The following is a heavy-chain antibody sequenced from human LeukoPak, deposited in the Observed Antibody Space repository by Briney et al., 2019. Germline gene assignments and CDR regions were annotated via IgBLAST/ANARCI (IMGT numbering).Heavy chain of an antibody. D-gene: IGHD2-2*01. CDR2: IKSKTDGETT. J-gene: IGHJ4*02. CDR3: TTAGYCSSTSCYAGLDY. V-gene: IGHV3-15*01. CDR1: GFTFNNAW. Sequence: PGRSLRLSCAASGFTFNNAWMSWVRQAPGKGLEWVGRIKSKTDGETTDYAAPVKGRFTISRDDSKNTLYLQMNSLKTEDTAVYYCTTAGYCSSTSCYAGLDYWGQGTLVTASS.